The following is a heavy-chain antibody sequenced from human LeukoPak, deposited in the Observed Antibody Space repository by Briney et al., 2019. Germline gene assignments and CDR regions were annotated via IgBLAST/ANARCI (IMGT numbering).Heavy chain of an antibody. Sequence: SETLSLTCTVSGRSINSYFWSWIRQPPGKGLEWIGYIYYSGSTNYNPSLKSRVTISVDTSKNQFSLKLSSVTAADTAVYYCARTLGYCSGGSCSFYYGMDVWGQGTTVTVSS. V-gene: IGHV4-59*01. CDR3: ARTLGYCSGGSCSFYYGMDV. CDR1: GRSINSYF. CDR2: IYYSGST. J-gene: IGHJ6*02. D-gene: IGHD2-15*01.